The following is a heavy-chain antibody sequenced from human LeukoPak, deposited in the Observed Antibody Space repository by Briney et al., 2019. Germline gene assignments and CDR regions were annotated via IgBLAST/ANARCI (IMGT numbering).Heavy chain of an antibody. V-gene: IGHV3-30*18. Sequence: GGSLRLSCAASGFTFSSYGMHWVRQAPGKGLEWVAVISYDGSNKYYADSVKGRFTISRDNSKNTLYLQMNSLRAEDTAVYYCAKPEYYYDSSGYQEYYFDYWGQGTLVTVSS. CDR2: ISYDGSNK. CDR3: AKPEYYYDSSGYQEYYFDY. J-gene: IGHJ4*02. D-gene: IGHD3-22*01. CDR1: GFTFSSYG.